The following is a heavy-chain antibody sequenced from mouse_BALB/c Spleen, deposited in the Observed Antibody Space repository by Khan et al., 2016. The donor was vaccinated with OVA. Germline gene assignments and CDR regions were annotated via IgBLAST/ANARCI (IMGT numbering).Heavy chain of an antibody. D-gene: IGHD2-1*01. CDR1: GYAFTHYF. J-gene: IGHJ2*01. CDR3: ARDDYGNFLYFDY. V-gene: IGHV1-54*01. Sequence: QMQLEESGGEVIRPGTSVKVSCKASGYAFTHYFIEWVKQRPGQGLEWIGVINPGSGGTNYNEKFKGKATLTADKSSSTAYMQLSSLTSDDSAVYFCARDDYGNFLYFDYWGQGTTLTVSS. CDR2: INPGSGGT.